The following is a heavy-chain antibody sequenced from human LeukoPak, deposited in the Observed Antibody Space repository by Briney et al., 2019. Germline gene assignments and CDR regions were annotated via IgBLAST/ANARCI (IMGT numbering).Heavy chain of an antibody. D-gene: IGHD4/OR15-4a*01. CDR3: AKGKWGLTINNFDV. V-gene: IGHV3-23*01. CDR1: GFTFSTYV. CDR2: VTESGDNA. Sequence: GGSLRLSCVASGFTFSTYVVGWVRQVPGKGLECVSVVTESGDNAYYADSVKGRFTNFRDNSKDTLSLQMNSRRAEDTAVYYCAKGKWGLTINNFDVWGQGTMVTVSS. J-gene: IGHJ3*01.